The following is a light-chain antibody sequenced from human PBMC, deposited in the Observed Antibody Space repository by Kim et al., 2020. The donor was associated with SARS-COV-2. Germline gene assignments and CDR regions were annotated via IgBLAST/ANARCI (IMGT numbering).Light chain of an antibody. CDR3: QQRSHWPPT. CDR1: QSVSSY. V-gene: IGKV3-11*01. Sequence: PGERATLSCRASQSVSSYLAWYQQKPGQAPRLVIYDASSRATDIPARFSGGGSGIDFTLTISSLEPEDFALYYCQQRSHWPPTFGGGTKVDIK. J-gene: IGKJ4*01. CDR2: DAS.